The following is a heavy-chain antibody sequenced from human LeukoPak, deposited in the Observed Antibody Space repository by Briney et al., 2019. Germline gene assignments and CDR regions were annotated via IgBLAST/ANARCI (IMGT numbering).Heavy chain of an antibody. CDR2: ISAYNGNT. D-gene: IGHD2-2*01. J-gene: IGHJ5*02. Sequence: ASVKVSCKASGYTFTGYYMHWVRQAPGQGLEWMGWISAYNGNTNYAQKLQGRVTMTTDTSTSTAYMELRSLRSDDTAVYYCARAVLGYCSSTSCPFDPWGQGTLVTVSS. V-gene: IGHV1-18*04. CDR3: ARAVLGYCSSTSCPFDP. CDR1: GYTFTGYY.